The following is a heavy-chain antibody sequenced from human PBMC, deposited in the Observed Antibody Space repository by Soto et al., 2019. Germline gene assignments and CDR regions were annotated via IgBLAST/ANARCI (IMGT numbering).Heavy chain of an antibody. CDR1: GDSMTKYY. CDR2: VYTSGNT. Sequence: SETLSLTCTVSGDSMTKYYWSWIRQPAGKGLEWIGRVYTSGNTNFNPSLKSRVTMSIDMSNNHFSLTLKSVTAADTAVYYCARTVGAAYYFDFWGQGALVTVSS. J-gene: IGHJ4*02. CDR3: ARTVGAAYYFDF. V-gene: IGHV4-4*07. D-gene: IGHD1-26*01.